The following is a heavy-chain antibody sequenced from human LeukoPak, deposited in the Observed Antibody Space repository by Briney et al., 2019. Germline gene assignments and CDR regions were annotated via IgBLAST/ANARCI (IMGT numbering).Heavy chain of an antibody. CDR1: DGSISSYY. Sequence: SETLSLTCTVSDGSISSYYWSWIRQPPGKGLEWIGYIYYSGSTNYNPSLKSRVTISVDTSKNQFSLKLSSVTAADTAVYYCARAVTGRGGGWFDPWGQGTLVTVSS. CDR2: IYYSGST. V-gene: IGHV4-59*01. CDR3: ARAVTGRGGGWFDP. J-gene: IGHJ5*02. D-gene: IGHD1-14*01.